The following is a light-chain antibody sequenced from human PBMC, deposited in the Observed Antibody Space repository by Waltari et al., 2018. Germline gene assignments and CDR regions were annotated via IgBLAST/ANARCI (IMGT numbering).Light chain of an antibody. J-gene: IGKJ4*01. CDR2: AAS. CDR1: QGISSS. CDR3: QQFDIYPIT. V-gene: IGKV1-9*01. Sequence: DIQLTQSPSFLSASVGDRVTITCRASQGISSSLTWYQLKPGKAPMLLIYAASTLQAGVPSRFSASGSGTDFTLTISSLQPEDFAIYYCQQFDIYPITFGGGTKVEIK.